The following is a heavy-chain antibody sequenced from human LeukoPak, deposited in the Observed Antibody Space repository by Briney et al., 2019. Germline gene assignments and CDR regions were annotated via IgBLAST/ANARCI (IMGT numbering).Heavy chain of an antibody. CDR3: ARSPNWFGDLVESVVDYYGMDV. V-gene: IGHV5-51*01. CDR2: VNPGDSDI. CDR1: GYSFTSYW. D-gene: IGHD3-10*01. J-gene: IGHJ6*02. Sequence: GESLKISCKGSGYSFTSYWIGWVRQMPGKGLEWMGIVNPGDSDIRYSPSFQGQVTISADKSISTAYLQWSSLKASDTAMYYCARSPNWFGDLVESVVDYYGMDVWGQGTTVTVSS.